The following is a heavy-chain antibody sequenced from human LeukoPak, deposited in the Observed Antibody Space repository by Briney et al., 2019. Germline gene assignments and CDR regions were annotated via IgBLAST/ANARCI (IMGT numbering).Heavy chain of an antibody. V-gene: IGHV3-11*01. CDR3: ARSIGLTGGGVDV. CDR2: ITDSGNTI. Sequence: TGGSLRLSCAAPGFTFSDYNMNWVRQAPGKGLEWVSYITDSGNTIHYADSVKGRFTISRDNAKNSLYLRMNSLRAEDTAVYYCARSIGLTGGGVDVWGQGTTVTVSS. J-gene: IGHJ6*02. D-gene: IGHD3-9*01. CDR1: GFTFSDYN.